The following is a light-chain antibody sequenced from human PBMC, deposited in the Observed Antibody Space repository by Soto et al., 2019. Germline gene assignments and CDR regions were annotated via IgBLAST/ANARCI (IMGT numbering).Light chain of an antibody. J-gene: IGKJ4*01. CDR1: QSVSSY. Sequence: EIVLTQSPATLSLSPGERATLSCRASQSVSSYLAWYQQKPGQAPRLLIYDASNRATGIPARFSGSGSGTDFTPTISSLEPEDVAVSYCQQRSNWLLTFGGGTKVEMK. CDR2: DAS. CDR3: QQRSNWLLT. V-gene: IGKV3-11*01.